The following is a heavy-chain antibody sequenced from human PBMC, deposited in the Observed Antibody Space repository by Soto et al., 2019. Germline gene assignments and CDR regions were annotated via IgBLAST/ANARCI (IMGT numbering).Heavy chain of an antibody. V-gene: IGHV3-30-3*01. CDR1: GFTFSSYA. Sequence: VQLVESGGGVVQPGRSLRLSCAASGFTFSSYAMHWVRQAPGKGLEWVAVISYDGSNKYYADSVKGRFTISRDNSKNTLYLQMNSLRAEDTAVYYCARGGGLITRPFGDYWGQGTLVTVSS. J-gene: IGHJ4*02. CDR3: ARGGGLITRPFGDY. CDR2: ISYDGSNK. D-gene: IGHD3-10*01.